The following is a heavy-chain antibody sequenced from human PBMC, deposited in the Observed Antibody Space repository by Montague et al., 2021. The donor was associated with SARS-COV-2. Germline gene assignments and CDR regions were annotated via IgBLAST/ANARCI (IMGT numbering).Heavy chain of an antibody. CDR2: INNDESRT. CDR1: GFTFNNYW. J-gene: IGHJ4*02. V-gene: IGHV3-74*01. Sequence: SLRLSCAASGFTFNNYWMHWVRQAPGKGLVWVSRINNDESRTTCADSVRGRFTISRDNAKNTLYLQMNSLRAEDTAVYYCVRDLGWDADYWGQGTLVTVSS. CDR3: VRDLGWDADY. D-gene: IGHD6-19*01.